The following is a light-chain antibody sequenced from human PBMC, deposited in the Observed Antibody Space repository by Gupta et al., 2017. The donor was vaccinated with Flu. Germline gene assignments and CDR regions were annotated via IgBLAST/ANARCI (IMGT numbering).Light chain of an antibody. CDR3: AAWDDRLNGWV. Sequence: RVTLSCSGSSSHIGSNYVYWYQQFPGTTPKVLIYRNHQRPSGVPDRFSGSKSGTSASLAISGLRSEDEADYYCAAWDDRLNGWVFGGGTKLTVL. CDR1: SSHIGSNY. J-gene: IGLJ3*02. CDR2: RNH. V-gene: IGLV1-47*01.